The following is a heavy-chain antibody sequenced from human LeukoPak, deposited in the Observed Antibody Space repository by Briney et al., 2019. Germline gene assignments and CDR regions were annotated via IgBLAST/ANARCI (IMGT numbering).Heavy chain of an antibody. Sequence: PGGSLRLPCAASGFIFNKNWMSWVRQAPGKGLEWVANINEDGSEKNYVDSVKGRFTISRDNAKTSLYLQMNSLRVEDTAVYYCVPEPEYGESGGGQGALVTVSS. J-gene: IGHJ4*02. V-gene: IGHV3-7*01. CDR3: VPEPEYGESG. CDR2: INEDGSEK. CDR1: GFIFNKNW. D-gene: IGHD4-17*01.